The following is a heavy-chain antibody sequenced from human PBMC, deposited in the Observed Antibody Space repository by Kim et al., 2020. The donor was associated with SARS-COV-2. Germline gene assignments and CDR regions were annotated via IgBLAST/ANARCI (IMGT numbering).Heavy chain of an antibody. CDR3: ARVAEIVVVPAAMGNYYYYGMDV. J-gene: IGHJ6*02. CDR2: TYYRSKWYN. Sequence: SQTLSLTCAISGDSVSSNSAAWNSIRQSPSRGLEWLGRTYYRSKWYNDYAVSVKSRITINPDTSKNQFSLQLNSVTPEDTAVYYCARVAEIVVVPAAMGNYYYYGMDVWGQGTTVTVSS. V-gene: IGHV6-1*01. D-gene: IGHD2-2*01. CDR1: GDSVSSNSAA.